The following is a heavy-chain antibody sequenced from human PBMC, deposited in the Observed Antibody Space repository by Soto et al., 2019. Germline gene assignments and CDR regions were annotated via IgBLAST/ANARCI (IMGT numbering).Heavy chain of an antibody. CDR2: ISAYNGNT. V-gene: IGHV1-18*01. CDR1: GYTFTSYG. J-gene: IGHJ6*02. CDR3: ASYHLNYYYYGMDV. Sequence: ASVKVSCKASGYTFTSYGISWVRQAPGQGLEWMGWISAYNGNTNYAQKLQGRVTMTTDTSTSTAYMELRSLRSDDTAVYYCASYHLNYYYYGMDVWGQGTTVTSP.